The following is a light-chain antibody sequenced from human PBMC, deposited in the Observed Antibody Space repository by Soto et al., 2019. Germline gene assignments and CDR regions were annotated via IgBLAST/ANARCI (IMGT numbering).Light chain of an antibody. V-gene: IGKV3-20*01. J-gene: IGKJ4*01. CDR2: GAS. Sequence: VLKQSPGTLSLSPGERPTLSCRASQSVSSSYLAWYQQKPGQAPRLLIYGASNRATGIPDKFSGSGSGTDFTLTISRLEPEDIATYYCQQYDNLPLTFGGGTKVDIK. CDR3: QQYDNLPLT. CDR1: QSVSSSY.